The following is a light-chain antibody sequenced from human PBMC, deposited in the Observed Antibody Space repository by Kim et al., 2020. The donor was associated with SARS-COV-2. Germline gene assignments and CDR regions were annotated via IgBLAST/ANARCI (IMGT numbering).Light chain of an antibody. CDR3: QKFDDFPWT. V-gene: IGKV1D-13*01. CDR2: DAS. Sequence: AAVGDRVTITCRASQGIGTALAWYQQKPGKTPNFLIYDASKLESGVPSRFSGSGSGTDFTLTISSLQPEDFATYYCQKFDDFPWTFGQGTKVDIK. J-gene: IGKJ1*01. CDR1: QGIGTA.